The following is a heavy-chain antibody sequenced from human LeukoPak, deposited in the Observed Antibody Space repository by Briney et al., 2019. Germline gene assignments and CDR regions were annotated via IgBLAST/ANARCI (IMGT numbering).Heavy chain of an antibody. CDR3: AAHTPTNYDILTGYLTAFDI. CDR2: IYPGDSDT. J-gene: IGHJ3*02. V-gene: IGHV5-51*01. CDR1: GYSFTSYW. D-gene: IGHD3-9*01. Sequence: GESLKISCKGSGYSFTSYWIGWVRQMPGKGLEWMGIIYPGDSDTRYSPSFQGQVTISADKSISTAYLQWSSLKASDTAMYYCAAHTPTNYDILTGYLTAFDIWGQGTMVTVSS.